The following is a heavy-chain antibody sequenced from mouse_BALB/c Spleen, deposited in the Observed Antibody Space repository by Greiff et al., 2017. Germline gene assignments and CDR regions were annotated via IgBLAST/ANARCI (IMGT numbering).Heavy chain of an antibody. J-gene: IGHJ3*01. D-gene: IGHD2-14*01. Sequence: EVKLVESGGGLVQPGGSRKLSCAASGFTFSSFGMHWVRQAPEKGLEWVAYISSGSSTIYYADTVKGRFTISRDNPKNTLFLQMTSLRSEDTAMYYCAKGGNYRSPFAYWGQGTLVTVSA. CDR1: GFTFSSFG. CDR3: AKGGNYRSPFAY. CDR2: ISSGSSTI. V-gene: IGHV5-17*02.